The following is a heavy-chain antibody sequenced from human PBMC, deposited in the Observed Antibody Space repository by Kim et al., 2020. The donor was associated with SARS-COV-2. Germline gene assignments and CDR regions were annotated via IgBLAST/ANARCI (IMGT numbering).Heavy chain of an antibody. V-gene: IGHV1-69*13. J-gene: IGHJ6*02. CDR1: GGTFSSYA. Sequence: SVKVSCKASGGTFSSYAISWVRQAPGQGLEWMGGIIPIFGTANYAQKFQGRVTITADESTSTAYMELSSLRSEDTAVYYCARVPWPCGGDCDHHFPSRGYYYYYGMDVWGQGTTVTVSS. CDR3: ARVPWPCGGDCDHHFPSRGYYYYYGMDV. CDR2: IIPIFGTA. D-gene: IGHD2-21*02.